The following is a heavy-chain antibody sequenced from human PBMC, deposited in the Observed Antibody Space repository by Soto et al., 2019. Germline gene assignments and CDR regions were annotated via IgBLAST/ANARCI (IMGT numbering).Heavy chain of an antibody. CDR3: ARVGSNIAIRPFDY. Sequence: PSETLSLTCTVSGGSISSSSYYWGWIRQPPGKGLEWIGSIYYSGSTYYNPSLKSRVTISVDTSKNQFSLKLSSVTAADTAVYYCARVGSNIAIRPFDYWGQGTLVP. CDR2: IYYSGST. J-gene: IGHJ4*02. CDR1: GGSISSSSYY. D-gene: IGHD6-13*01. V-gene: IGHV4-39*01.